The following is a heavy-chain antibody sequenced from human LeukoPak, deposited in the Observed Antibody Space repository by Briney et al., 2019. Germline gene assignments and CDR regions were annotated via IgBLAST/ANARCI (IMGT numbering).Heavy chain of an antibody. D-gene: IGHD2-8*01. CDR1: GGSISSGDYY. J-gene: IGHJ2*01. V-gene: IGHV4-30-4*08. CDR2: IYYSGST. Sequence: PSQTVSLTCTVSGGSISSGDYYWSWIRQPPGKGLEWIGYIYYSGSTYYNPSLKSRVTISVDTSKNQFSLKLSSVTAADTAVYYCARWADIVLMVYAIDWYFDLWGRGTLVTVSS. CDR3: ARWADIVLMVYAIDWYFDL.